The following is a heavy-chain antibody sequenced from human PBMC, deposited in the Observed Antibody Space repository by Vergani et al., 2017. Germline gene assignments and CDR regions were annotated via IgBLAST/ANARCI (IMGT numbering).Heavy chain of an antibody. CDR1: GGSFSDYY. Sequence: QVQLQQWGAGLLKPSETLSLTCAVYGGSFSDYYWSWIRQPPGKGLEWIGEINHSGSTNYNPSLKSRVTISVDTSKNQFSLKLSSVTAADTAVYYCARGRITMVRGVMRYFDLWGQGILVTVSS. V-gene: IGHV4-34*01. CDR3: ARGRITMVRGVMRYFDL. J-gene: IGHJ5*02. CDR2: INHSGST. D-gene: IGHD3-10*01.